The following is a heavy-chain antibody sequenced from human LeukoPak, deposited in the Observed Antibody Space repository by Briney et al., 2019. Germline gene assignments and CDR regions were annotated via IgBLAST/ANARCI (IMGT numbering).Heavy chain of an antibody. CDR1: GFTFSSYG. D-gene: IGHD1-26*01. V-gene: IGHV3-33*01. CDR3: ATGPPGGLVRQFQH. CDR2: IWYDGSNK. Sequence: GGSLRLSCAASGFTFSSYGMHWVRQAPGKGLEWVALIWYDGSNKYYADSVKGRFTISRDNSKNTLYLQMNSLRAEDTAVYYCATGPPGGLVRQFQHWGQGTLVTVSS. J-gene: IGHJ1*01.